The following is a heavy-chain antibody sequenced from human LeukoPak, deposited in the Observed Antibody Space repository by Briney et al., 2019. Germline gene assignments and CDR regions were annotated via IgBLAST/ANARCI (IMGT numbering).Heavy chain of an antibody. CDR1: GGSFSGYY. CDR3: ARKTLQYYYDSSGYGFDY. D-gene: IGHD3-22*01. V-gene: IGHV4-34*01. CDR2: INHSGST. J-gene: IGHJ4*02. Sequence: SETLSLTCAVYGGSFSGYYWSWIRQPPGKGLEWIGEINHSGSTNYNPSLKSRVTISVDTSKNQFSLKLCSVTAADTAVYYCARKTLQYYYDSSGYGFDYWGQGTLVTVSS.